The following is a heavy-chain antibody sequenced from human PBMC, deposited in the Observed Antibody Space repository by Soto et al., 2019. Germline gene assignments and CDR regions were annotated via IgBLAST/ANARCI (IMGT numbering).Heavy chain of an antibody. CDR1: GDSVSSGSSY. CDR3: VRQQSADCSGGTCYHASDF. D-gene: IGHD2-15*01. CDR2: IYYSGST. V-gene: IGHV4-61*01. Sequence: SLTCTVSGDSVSSGSSYWGWIRQPPGKALEWIGYIYYSGSTNYNPSLKSRVTISVDTSKNQFSLKLSSVTAADTAVYYCVRQQSADCSGGTCYHASDFWGQGTMVTVSS. J-gene: IGHJ3*01.